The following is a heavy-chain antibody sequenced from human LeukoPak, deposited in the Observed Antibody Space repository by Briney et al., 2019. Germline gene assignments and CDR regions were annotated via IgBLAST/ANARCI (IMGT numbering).Heavy chain of an antibody. Sequence: GGSLRLSCAASGFTFSSYAMSWVRQAPGKGLEWVSAISDSGGSTYYADSVKGRFTISRDNSKNTLYLQMNSLRAEDTAVYYCARIAAVGDYYYIDVWGKGTTVTVSS. CDR3: ARIAAVGDYYYIDV. D-gene: IGHD2-15*01. CDR2: ISDSGGST. CDR1: GFTFSSYA. V-gene: IGHV3-23*01. J-gene: IGHJ6*03.